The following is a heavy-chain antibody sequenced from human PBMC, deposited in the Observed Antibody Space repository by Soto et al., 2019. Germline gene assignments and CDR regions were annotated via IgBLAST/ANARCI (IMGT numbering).Heavy chain of an antibody. Sequence: KFNGGVTITRDTSASTAYMELSSLRSEDTAVYYCARETPVGSYGMDVWGQGTTVSVSS. V-gene: IGHV1-3*01. CDR3: ARETPVGSYGMDV. J-gene: IGHJ6*02. D-gene: IGHD2-2*01.